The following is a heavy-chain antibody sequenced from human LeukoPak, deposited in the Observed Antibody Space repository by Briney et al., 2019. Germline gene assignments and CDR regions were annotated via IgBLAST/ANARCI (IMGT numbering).Heavy chain of an antibody. CDR3: ARDNYGDSPYYFDY. CDR1: GFTFSSYA. CDR2: ISYDGSNK. Sequence: GGSLRLSCAASGFTFSSYAMHWVRQAPGKGLEWVAVISYDGSNKYYADSVKGRLTISRDNSKNTLYLQMNSLRAEDTAVYYCARDNYGDSPYYFDYWGQGTLVTVSS. V-gene: IGHV3-30-3*01. D-gene: IGHD4-17*01. J-gene: IGHJ4*02.